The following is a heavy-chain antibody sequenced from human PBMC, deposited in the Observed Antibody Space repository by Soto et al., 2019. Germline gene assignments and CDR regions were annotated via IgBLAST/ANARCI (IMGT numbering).Heavy chain of an antibody. CDR1: GYSFSSYW. D-gene: IGHD6-6*01. J-gene: IGHJ6*02. CDR3: ARRASSSVTTPYGMDV. CDR2: IYPGDSDT. Sequence: PGESLNISCRGSGYSFSSYWIAWVRQMPGKGLEWMGIIYPGDSDTRYSPSFQGQVTISADKSVSTAYLQWSSLKASDTAMYCCARRASSSVTTPYGMDVWGQGTTVTVSS. V-gene: IGHV5-51*01.